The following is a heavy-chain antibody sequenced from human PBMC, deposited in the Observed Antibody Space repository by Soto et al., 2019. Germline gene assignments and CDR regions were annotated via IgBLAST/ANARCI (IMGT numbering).Heavy chain of an antibody. CDR3: ARQVPAAIRLGWFDP. CDR1: GGSISISTYY. V-gene: IGHV4-39*01. D-gene: IGHD2-2*02. Sequence: SETLSLTCTVSGGSISISTYYWGCIRQPPGKGLEWIGSIYYSGSTYYRPSLKSRVTISVDTSKNQFSLKLSSVTAADTAVYYCARQVPAAIRLGWFDPWGQGTLVTVSS. J-gene: IGHJ5*02. CDR2: IYYSGST.